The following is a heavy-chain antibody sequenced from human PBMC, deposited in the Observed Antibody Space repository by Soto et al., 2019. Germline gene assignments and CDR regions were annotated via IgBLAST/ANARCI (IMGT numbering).Heavy chain of an antibody. D-gene: IGHD2-15*01. Sequence: SVKVSCKASGGTFSSYAISWVRQAPGQGLEWMGGIIPIFGTANYAQKFQGRVTITADESTSTAYMELSSLRSEDTAVYYCAADIVVVVAANAGYYYYGMDVWGQGXTVTVSS. CDR2: IIPIFGTA. CDR3: AADIVVVVAANAGYYYYGMDV. V-gene: IGHV1-69*13. J-gene: IGHJ6*02. CDR1: GGTFSSYA.